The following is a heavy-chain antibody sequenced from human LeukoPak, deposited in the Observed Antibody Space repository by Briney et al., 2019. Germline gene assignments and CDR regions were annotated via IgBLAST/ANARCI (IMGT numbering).Heavy chain of an antibody. D-gene: IGHD3-22*01. CDR3: ARGGKDDSSGYYYFDY. Sequence: SETLSLTCAVYGGSFSGYYWSWIRQPPGKGLEWIWEINHSGSTNYNPSLKSRVTISVDTSKNQFSLKLSSVTAADTAVYYCARGGKDDSSGYYYFDYWGQGTLVTVSS. J-gene: IGHJ4*02. CDR2: INHSGST. CDR1: GGSFSGYY. V-gene: IGHV4-34*01.